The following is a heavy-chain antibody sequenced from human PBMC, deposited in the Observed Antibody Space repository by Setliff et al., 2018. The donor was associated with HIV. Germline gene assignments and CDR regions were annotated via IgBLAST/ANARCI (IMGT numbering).Heavy chain of an antibody. V-gene: IGHV3-30*07. CDR2: ISYDGSRT. CDR1: GFTFSTFA. D-gene: IGHD3-22*01. CDR3: ARGSRDDSVYRPVDY. J-gene: IGHJ4*02. Sequence: PGGSLRLSCVASGFTFSTFAMHWVRQAPGKGLEWVSVISYDGSRTSYADSVKGRFTISRDDAKNSLYLQMNSLRAEDSAVYYCARGSRDDSVYRPVDYWGRGTLVTVSS.